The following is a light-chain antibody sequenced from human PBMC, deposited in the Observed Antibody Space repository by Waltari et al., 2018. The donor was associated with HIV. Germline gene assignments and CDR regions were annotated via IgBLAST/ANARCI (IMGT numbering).Light chain of an antibody. J-gene: IGLJ2*01. CDR3: QTWGTGIVV. Sequence: QLVLTQSPSASASLGASVKLTCTLSSGHSSYAIAWHQQQPEKGPRYLMKVNSNGSQSKGDGIPDRFSGSSAGAERYLPISSLQSEDEADDYCQTWGTGIVVFGGGTKLTVL. V-gene: IGLV4-69*01. CDR2: VNSNGSQ. CDR1: SGHSSYA.